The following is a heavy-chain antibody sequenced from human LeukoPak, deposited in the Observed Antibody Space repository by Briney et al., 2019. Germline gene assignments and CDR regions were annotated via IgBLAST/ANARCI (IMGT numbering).Heavy chain of an antibody. J-gene: IGHJ4*02. CDR3: ARDEVTTPLGY. D-gene: IGHD4-17*01. V-gene: IGHV3-48*03. Sequence: PGGSLRLSCAASGFAFSSYEMNWVCQAPGKGLEWVSYISSSGSTIYYADSVKGRFTISRDNAKNSLYLQMNSLRAEDTAVYYCARDEVTTPLGYWGQGTLVTVSS. CDR1: GFAFSSYE. CDR2: ISSSGSTI.